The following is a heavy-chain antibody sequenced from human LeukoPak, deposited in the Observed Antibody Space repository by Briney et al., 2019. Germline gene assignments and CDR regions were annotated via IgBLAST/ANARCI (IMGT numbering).Heavy chain of an antibody. CDR2: INHSGYT. D-gene: IGHD3-3*01. CDR1: GESSFSSYY. V-gene: IGHV4-34*01. CDR3: ARVPVGSDFWAFDI. J-gene: IGHJ3*02. Sequence: SETLSLTCAVYGESSFSSYYWSWIRQTPGGALEWIGEINHSGYTNYNPSLKSRVTLSIDTSKNQFSLRLNSVTAADTALYYCARVPVGSDFWAFDIWGQGTMVTVSS.